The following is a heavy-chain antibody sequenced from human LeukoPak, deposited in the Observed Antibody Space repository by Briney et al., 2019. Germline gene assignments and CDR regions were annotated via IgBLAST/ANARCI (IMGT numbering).Heavy chain of an antibody. CDR3: ARGGGWQQDAADY. CDR1: GFTFSNYW. CDR2: IKQDGSEK. D-gene: IGHD5-24*01. J-gene: IGHJ4*02. Sequence: GGSLRHSCAASGFTFSNYWMSWVRQAPGKGLEWVANIKQDGSEKYYVGSAKGRFTISRDNAKNSLYLQMNSLRTEDTAVYYCARGGGWQQDAADYWGQGTLVTVSS. V-gene: IGHV3-7*05.